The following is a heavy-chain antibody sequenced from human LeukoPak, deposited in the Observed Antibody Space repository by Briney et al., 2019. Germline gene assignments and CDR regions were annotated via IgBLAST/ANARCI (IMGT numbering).Heavy chain of an antibody. CDR1: GFTFSSYA. Sequence: GGSLRLSCAASGFTFSSYAMSWVRQAAGKGREWVSAISGSGGSTYYADSVKGRFTISRDNSKNTLYLQMNSLRAEDTAVYYCAKSGSYASYYYGMDVWGQGTTVTVSS. V-gene: IGHV3-23*01. CDR2: ISGSGGST. D-gene: IGHD1-26*01. J-gene: IGHJ6*02. CDR3: AKSGSYASYYYGMDV.